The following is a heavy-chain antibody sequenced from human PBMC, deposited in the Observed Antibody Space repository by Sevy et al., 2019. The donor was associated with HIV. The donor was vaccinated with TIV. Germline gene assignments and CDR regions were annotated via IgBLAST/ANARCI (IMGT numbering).Heavy chain of an antibody. J-gene: IGHJ3*02. CDR2: LYSGGST. Sequence: GGSLRLSCAASGFTVSNTYMSWVRQAPGKGLEWVSVLYSGGSTYYADSVKGRFTISRDNSKTTLYLQMNSLRAEDTAVYYCAGNLGPRGTFDIWGQGTMVTVSS. V-gene: IGHV3-53*01. CDR1: GFTVSNTY. D-gene: IGHD3-16*01. CDR3: AGNLGPRGTFDI.